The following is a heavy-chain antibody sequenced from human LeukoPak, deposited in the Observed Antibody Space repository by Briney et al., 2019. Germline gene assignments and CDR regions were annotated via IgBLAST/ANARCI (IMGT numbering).Heavy chain of an antibody. V-gene: IGHV4-59*11. CDR2: IHYTGKP. J-gene: IGHJ6*02. CDR3: ARFGVDYDMDV. CDR1: GGSISGHY. D-gene: IGHD3-16*01. Sequence: PSETLSLTCSVSGGSISGHYWTWIRQLPGKGLEWIGQIHYTGKPDYNPSLKSRITISVDTSKNQVSLQVSSVTAADSAIYYCARFGVDYDMDVWGHGTTVTVFS.